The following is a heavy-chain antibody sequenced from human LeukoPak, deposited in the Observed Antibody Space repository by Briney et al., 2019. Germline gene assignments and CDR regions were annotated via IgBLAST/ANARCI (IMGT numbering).Heavy chain of an antibody. Sequence: GASVKVSCKASGGTFSSYAISWVRQAPGQGLEWMGWINPNSGGTNYAQKFQGRVTMTRDTSISTAYMELSRLRSDDTAVYYCARGPVYSSSFYFDYWGQGTLVTVSS. CDR3: ARGPVYSSSFYFDY. CDR2: INPNSGGT. J-gene: IGHJ4*02. V-gene: IGHV1-2*02. D-gene: IGHD6-6*01. CDR1: GGTFSSYA.